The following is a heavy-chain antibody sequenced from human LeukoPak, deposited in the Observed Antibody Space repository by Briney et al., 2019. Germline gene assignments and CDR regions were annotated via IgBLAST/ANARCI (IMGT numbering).Heavy chain of an antibody. J-gene: IGHJ4*02. CDR2: IIPIFGTA. CDR3: ARAEYYDFWSGYIFDY. V-gene: IGHV1-69*05. CDR1: GGTFSSYA. D-gene: IGHD3-3*01. Sequence: SVKVSCKASGGTFSSYAISWVRQAPGQGLEWMGGIIPIFGTANYAQKFQGRVTITTDESTSTAYMELSSLRSEDTAVYYCARAEYYDFWSGYIFDYWGQGTLVTVSS.